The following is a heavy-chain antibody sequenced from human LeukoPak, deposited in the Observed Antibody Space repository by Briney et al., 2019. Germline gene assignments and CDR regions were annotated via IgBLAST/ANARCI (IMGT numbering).Heavy chain of an antibody. Sequence: SETPSVTSMQSVVSISSSSYYWGCIRQPPGKGLEWIGSIYYRGSTYYNPSLKSRVTIFVDTSKNQFSLQLSSVTAADSAMYYCARLGSSATIYYFDYWGQGTLVTVSS. CDR3: ARLGSSATIYYFDY. V-gene: IGHV4-39*01. D-gene: IGHD5-24*01. CDR2: IYYRGST. CDR1: VVSISSSSYY. J-gene: IGHJ4*02.